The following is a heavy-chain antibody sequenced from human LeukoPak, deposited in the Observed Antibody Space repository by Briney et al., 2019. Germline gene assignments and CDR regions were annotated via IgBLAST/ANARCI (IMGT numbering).Heavy chain of an antibody. CDR3: ARLPQSLAARYYYYYYMDV. D-gene: IGHD6-6*01. V-gene: IGHV4-34*01. CDR1: GGSFSGYY. CDR2: INHSGST. Sequence: SETLSLTCAVYGGSFSGYYWSWIRQPPGKGLEWIGEINHSGSTNYNPSLKSRVTISVDTSKNQFSLKLSSVTAADTAVYYCARLPQSLAARYYYYYYMDVWGKGTTVTVSS. J-gene: IGHJ6*03.